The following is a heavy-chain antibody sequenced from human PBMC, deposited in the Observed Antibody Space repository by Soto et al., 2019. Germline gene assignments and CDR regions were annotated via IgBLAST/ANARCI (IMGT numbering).Heavy chain of an antibody. CDR1: GFTFGSYG. Sequence: GGSLRLSCAASGFTFGSYGMHWVRQAPGKGLEWVAVIWYDGSNKYYADSVKGRFTISRDNSKNTLYLQMNSLRAEDTAVYYCARDQGIFGVVNPYYYYGMDVWGQGTTVTVSS. V-gene: IGHV3-33*01. D-gene: IGHD3-3*01. CDR3: ARDQGIFGVVNPYYYYGMDV. J-gene: IGHJ6*02. CDR2: IWYDGSNK.